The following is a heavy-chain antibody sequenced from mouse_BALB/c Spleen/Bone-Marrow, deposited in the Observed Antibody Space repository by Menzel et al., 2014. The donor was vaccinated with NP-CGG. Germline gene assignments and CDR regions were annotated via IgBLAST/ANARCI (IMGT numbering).Heavy chain of an antibody. D-gene: IGHD4-1*01. Sequence: EVKLVESGGDLVKPGGSLKLSCAASGFTFSTYGMSWVRQTPDKRLEWVATISSGGGYTYYPDSVKGRFTISRDNSNNTLNLQMSSLKSEDTAMYYCTRQRNWDHYAMDYWGQGTSVTGSS. CDR1: GFTFSTYG. CDR2: ISSGGGYT. J-gene: IGHJ4*01. V-gene: IGHV5-6*01. CDR3: TRQRNWDHYAMDY.